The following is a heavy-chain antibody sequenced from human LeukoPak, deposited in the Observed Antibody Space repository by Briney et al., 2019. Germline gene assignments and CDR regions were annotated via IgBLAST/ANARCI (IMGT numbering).Heavy chain of an antibody. CDR1: GGSISSYY. V-gene: IGHV4-59*01. Sequence: KPSETLSLTCTVSGGSISSYYWSWIRQPPGKGLEWIGYIYYSGSTNYNPSLKSRVTISVDTSKNQFSLKLSSVTAADTAVYYCARSTLWADSSGWVEAFDIWGQGTMVTVSS. D-gene: IGHD6-19*01. J-gene: IGHJ3*02. CDR3: ARSTLWADSSGWVEAFDI. CDR2: IYYSGST.